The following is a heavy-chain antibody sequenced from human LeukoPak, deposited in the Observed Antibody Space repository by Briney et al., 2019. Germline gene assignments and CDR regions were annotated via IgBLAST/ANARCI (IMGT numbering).Heavy chain of an antibody. D-gene: IGHD4-17*01. Sequence: GGSLRLSCAASGFTFSRFTMNWVRQAPGKGLEWVSSITSASSYIYYADSVKGRFTISRDNAKKSLYLQMNSLRAEDTAVYYCARALFVEDYDVDHWGPGTLFSVSS. CDR2: ITSASSYI. J-gene: IGHJ4*02. CDR3: ARALFVEDYDVDH. CDR1: GFTFSRFT. V-gene: IGHV3-21*01.